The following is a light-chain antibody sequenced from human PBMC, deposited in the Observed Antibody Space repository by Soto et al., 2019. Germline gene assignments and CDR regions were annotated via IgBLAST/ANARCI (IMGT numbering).Light chain of an antibody. CDR1: SSDVGAYNY. Sequence: QSALTQPASVSGSPGQSITISCTGTSSDVGAYNYVSWYQHHPGKAPKLMIYAVSHRPSGVSNRFSGSKSGNTASLTISGLQAEDEADYYCSSYTSSRDVVFGGGTKVTGL. CDR2: AVS. CDR3: SSYTSSRDVV. V-gene: IGLV2-14*03. J-gene: IGLJ2*01.